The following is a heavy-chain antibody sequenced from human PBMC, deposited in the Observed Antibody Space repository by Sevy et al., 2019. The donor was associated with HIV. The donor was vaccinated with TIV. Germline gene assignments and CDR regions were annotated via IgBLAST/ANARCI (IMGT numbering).Heavy chain of an antibody. Sequence: GGSLRLSCAASTFTFSDYYMTWIRHAPGKGLECVSHISAGGSNIYYADSVKGRFTISRDNAKNSLYLQMNSLRAEDTAVYYCASVRYNYGSYYFDYWGQGTPVTVSS. CDR1: TFTFSDYY. D-gene: IGHD5-18*01. CDR3: ASVRYNYGSYYFDY. V-gene: IGHV3-11*01. J-gene: IGHJ4*02. CDR2: ISAGGSNI.